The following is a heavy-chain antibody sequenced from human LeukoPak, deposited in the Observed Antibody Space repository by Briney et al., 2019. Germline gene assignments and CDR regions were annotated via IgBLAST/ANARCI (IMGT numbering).Heavy chain of an antibody. D-gene: IGHD6-19*01. CDR2: IIPIFGTA. V-gene: IGHV1-69*05. CDR3: ARGLRWAGTFDY. Sequence: SVKVSCKASGGTFSGYAISWVRQAPGQGLEWMGRIIPIFGTANYAQKFQGRVTITTDESTSTAYMELSSLRSEDTAVYYCARGLRWAGTFDYWGQGTLVTVSS. CDR1: GGTFSGYA. J-gene: IGHJ4*02.